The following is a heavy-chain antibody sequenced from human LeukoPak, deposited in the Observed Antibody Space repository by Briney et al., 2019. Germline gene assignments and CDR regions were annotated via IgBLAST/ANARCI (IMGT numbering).Heavy chain of an antibody. D-gene: IGHD4-23*01. CDR1: GLSVTSNY. CDR2: IYSGGST. J-gene: IGHJ4*02. CDR3: ARVLPAGNCFDD. V-gene: IGHV3-53*01. Sequence: GGSLRLSCAASGLSVTSNYMSWVRQAPGKGLEWVSVIYSGGSTYYADSVTGRFTISRDSSKNTLYPQMNSLRAEDTAVYYCARVLPAGNCFDDWGQGILVTVSS.